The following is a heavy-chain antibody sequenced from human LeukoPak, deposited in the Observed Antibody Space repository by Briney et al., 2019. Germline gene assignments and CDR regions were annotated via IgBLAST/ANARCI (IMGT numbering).Heavy chain of an antibody. Sequence: GGSLRLSCAASGFTFSDYEMNWVRQAPEKGLEWVSYISAGAGVIFYADSVKGRFSITRDNAKNSLFLQMNSLRAEDTAVYSCARVRTTDTLTGYKQELDYWGRGTLVTVSS. V-gene: IGHV3-48*03. D-gene: IGHD3-9*01. CDR1: GFTFSDYE. J-gene: IGHJ4*02. CDR3: ARVRTTDTLTGYKQELDY. CDR2: ISAGAGVI.